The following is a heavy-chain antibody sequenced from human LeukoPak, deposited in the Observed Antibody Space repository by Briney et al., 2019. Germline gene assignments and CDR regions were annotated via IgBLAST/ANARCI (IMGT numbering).Heavy chain of an antibody. Sequence: SETLSLTCAVYVGSFSGYYWSWMREPPGKGLEWFGEINHSGSTNYNPSLKSRVTISADPSKNQFSLKLSSVTAADTAVYYCARAPRRGGAFDIWGQGTMVTVSS. CDR3: ARAPRRGGAFDI. D-gene: IGHD3-16*01. J-gene: IGHJ3*02. CDR2: INHSGST. V-gene: IGHV4-34*01. CDR1: VGSFSGYY.